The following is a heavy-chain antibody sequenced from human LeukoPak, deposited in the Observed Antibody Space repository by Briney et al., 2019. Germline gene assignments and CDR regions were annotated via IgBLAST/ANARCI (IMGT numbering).Heavy chain of an antibody. V-gene: IGHV3-23*01. Sequence: GGSLRLSCAASGFTFSSYAMSWVRQAPGKGLEWVSAISGSGGSTYYADSVKGRYTISRDNSKNTLYLQMNSLRAEDTAVYYCAKGFYSSSYRGFDAFDIWGQGTMVTVSS. CDR3: AKGFYSSSYRGFDAFDI. CDR1: GFTFSSYA. J-gene: IGHJ3*02. D-gene: IGHD6-6*01. CDR2: ISGSGGST.